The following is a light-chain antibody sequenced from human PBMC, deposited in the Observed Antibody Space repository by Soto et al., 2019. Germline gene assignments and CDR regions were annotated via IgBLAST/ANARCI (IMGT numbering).Light chain of an antibody. V-gene: IGKV1-39*01. Sequence: DIQMTQSQSSLSASLGDRVTITSRASQSISSYLNWYQQKPGKAPKLLIYAASSLQSGVPSRFSGSGSGTDFTLTISSLQPEDFATYYCQQSYSTPPAFGQGTRLEIK. J-gene: IGKJ5*01. CDR3: QQSYSTPPA. CDR2: AAS. CDR1: QSISSY.